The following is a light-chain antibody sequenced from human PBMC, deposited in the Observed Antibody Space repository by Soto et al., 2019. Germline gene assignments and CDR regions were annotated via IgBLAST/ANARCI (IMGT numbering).Light chain of an antibody. Sequence: QSVLTQPPSASGTPGQRVTISCSGSSSNIGSNYVFWYQQLPGTAPKLLIYRNNQWPSGVPDRFSGSKSGTSVSLAISGLRSEDEADYYCAAWDDSLSAVVFGGGTKLTVL. CDR3: AAWDDSLSAVV. J-gene: IGLJ2*01. V-gene: IGLV1-47*01. CDR1: SSNIGSNY. CDR2: RNN.